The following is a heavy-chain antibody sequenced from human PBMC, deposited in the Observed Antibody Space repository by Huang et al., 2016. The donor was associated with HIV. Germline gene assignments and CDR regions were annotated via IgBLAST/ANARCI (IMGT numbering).Heavy chain of an antibody. CDR3: VRVRRVTDRYCVADCNTIDTFDI. D-gene: IGHD2-21*02. Sequence: QVQLVQSGSELKKPGASVKVSCKASGYSFTNYGVHWVRQAPGRGLEWMGLMNTDTGRPRYAQDFTGRFVCSLDTSVSTVYLQISSLKPEDSAIYYCVRVRRVTDRYCVADCNTIDTFDIWGQGTLVTVSA. J-gene: IGHJ3*02. V-gene: IGHV7-4-1*02. CDR1: GYSFTNYG. CDR2: MNTDTGRP.